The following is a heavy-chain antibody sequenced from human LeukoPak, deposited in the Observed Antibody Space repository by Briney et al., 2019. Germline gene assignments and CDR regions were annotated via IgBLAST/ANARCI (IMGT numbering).Heavy chain of an antibody. D-gene: IGHD2-2*01. J-gene: IGHJ5*02. V-gene: IGHV1-18*01. CDR1: GYTFTSYG. Sequence: ASVKVSCKASGYTFTSYGISWVQQAPGQGLEWMGWISAYNGNTNYAQKLQGRVTMTTDTSTSTAYMELRGLRSDDTAVYYCARDGGIVVVPAANNWFDPWGQGTLVTVSS. CDR3: ARDGGIVVVPAANNWFDP. CDR2: ISAYNGNT.